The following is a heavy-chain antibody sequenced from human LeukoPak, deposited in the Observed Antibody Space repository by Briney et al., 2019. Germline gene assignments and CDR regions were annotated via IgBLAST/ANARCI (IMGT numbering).Heavy chain of an antibody. CDR3: ATSITMVRGVITQH. CDR2: IIPILGIA. V-gene: IGHV1-69*04. J-gene: IGHJ1*01. D-gene: IGHD3-10*01. Sequence: ASVKVSCKASGGTFSSYAISWVRQAPGQGLEWMGRIIPILGIAIYAQKFQGRVTMTEDTSTDTAYMELSSLRSEDTAVYYCATSITMVRGVITQHWGQGTLVTVSS. CDR1: GGTFSSYA.